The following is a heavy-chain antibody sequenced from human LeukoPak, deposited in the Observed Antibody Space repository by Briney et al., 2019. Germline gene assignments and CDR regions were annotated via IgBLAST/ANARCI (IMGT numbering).Heavy chain of an antibody. CDR2: INHSGST. CDR1: GGSFSGYY. CDR3: ARHQRPGSYGKPMDV. J-gene: IGHJ6*03. D-gene: IGHD3-10*01. Sequence: KPSETLSLTCAVYGGSFSGYYWSWIRQPPGKGLEWIGEINHSGSTNYNPSLKSRVTISVDTSKNQFSLKLSSVTAADTAVYYCARHQRPGSYGKPMDVWGKGTTVTISS. V-gene: IGHV4-34*01.